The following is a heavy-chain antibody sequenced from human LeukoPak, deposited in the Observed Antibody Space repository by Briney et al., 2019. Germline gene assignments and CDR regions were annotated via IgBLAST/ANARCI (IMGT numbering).Heavy chain of an antibody. Sequence: PSGTLSLTCGVSGGSISGTNWWSWVRPPPGQGLDWIEEISLRGLTNYNPSLRSRLTMSLDESKNQVSLNLTSVTAADTAVYYCSRESGPFSPFGFWGQGTLVSVHS. V-gene: IGHV4-4*02. J-gene: IGHJ4*02. CDR3: SRESGPFSPFGF. CDR2: ISLRGLT. CDR1: GGSISGTNW. D-gene: IGHD1-26*01.